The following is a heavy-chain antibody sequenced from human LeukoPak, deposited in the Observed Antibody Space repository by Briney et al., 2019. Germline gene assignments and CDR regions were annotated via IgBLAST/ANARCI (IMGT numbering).Heavy chain of an antibody. CDR1: GFTFSDYW. D-gene: IGHD3-10*01. CDR3: TRDRGYNSFDY. J-gene: IGHJ4*02. Sequence: GGSLRLSCAASGFTFSDYWMIWVRQAPGKGLEWVANINPDGSVKNYVDSMKGRFTISRDNAKNSLYLQMNSLRAEDTAVYYCTRDRGYNSFDYWGQGTLVTVSS. V-gene: IGHV3-7*01. CDR2: INPDGSVK.